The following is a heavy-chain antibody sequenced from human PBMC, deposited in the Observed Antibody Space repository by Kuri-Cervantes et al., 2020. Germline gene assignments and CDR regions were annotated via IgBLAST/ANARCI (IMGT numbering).Heavy chain of an antibody. V-gene: IGHV4-61*02. Sequence: SETLSLTCTVSGGSISSGSYYWSWIRQPAGKGLAWNWRIYPRGSTKYNPSLRSRVTMSVDTSNNQFSLRLTSVTAADTAVYYCASFVAAAGFDYWGQGTLVTVSS. CDR3: ASFVAAAGFDY. CDR1: GGSISSGSYY. D-gene: IGHD6-13*01. CDR2: IYPRGST. J-gene: IGHJ4*02.